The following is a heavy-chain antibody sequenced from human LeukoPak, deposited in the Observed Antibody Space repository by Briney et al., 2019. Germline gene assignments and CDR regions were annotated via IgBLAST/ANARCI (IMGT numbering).Heavy chain of an antibody. V-gene: IGHV6-1*01. D-gene: IGHD2-8*01. CDR3: ARANGVPAPAMDY. CDR2: TYYRSKWFN. Sequence: SQTLSLTCAISGDSVSSNSAAWNWVRQSPSRGLEWLGRTYYRSKWFNDYAVSVKSRITINTDTSKNQFSLQLNSATPEDTAMYYCARANGVPAPAMDYWGQGTLVTVSS. CDR1: GDSVSSNSAA. J-gene: IGHJ4*02.